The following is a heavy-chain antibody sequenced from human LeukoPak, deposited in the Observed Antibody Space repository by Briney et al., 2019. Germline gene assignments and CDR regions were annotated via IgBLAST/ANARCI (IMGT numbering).Heavy chain of an antibody. D-gene: IGHD6-6*01. V-gene: IGHV4-39*07. CDR3: ARDRGSSSSTAPVYYYYMDV. CDR2: IFYSGST. Sequence: SETLSLTCTVSGGSIISSTYYWGWIRQPPGKGLEWIGSIFYSGSTYYNPSLKSRVTISVDTSKNQFSLKLSSVTAADTAVYYCARDRGSSSSTAPVYYYYMDVWGKGTTVTVSS. J-gene: IGHJ6*03. CDR1: GGSIISSTYY.